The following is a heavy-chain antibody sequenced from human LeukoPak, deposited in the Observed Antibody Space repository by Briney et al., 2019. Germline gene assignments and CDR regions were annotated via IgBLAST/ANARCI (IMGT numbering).Heavy chain of an antibody. CDR3: ARDGGPRNYYGSGIPWKPFDY. CDR2: INPNSGGT. D-gene: IGHD3-10*01. J-gene: IGHJ4*02. V-gene: IGHV1-2*02. CDR1: GYTFTGYY. Sequence: ASVKVSCKASGYTFTGYYMHWVRQAPGQGLERMGWINPNSGGTNYAQKFQGRVTMTRDTSISTAYMELSRLRSDDTAVYYCARDGGPRNYYGSGIPWKPFDYWGQGTLVTVSS.